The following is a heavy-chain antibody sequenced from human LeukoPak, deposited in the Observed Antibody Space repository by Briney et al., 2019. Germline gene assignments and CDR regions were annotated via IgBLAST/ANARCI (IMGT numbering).Heavy chain of an antibody. J-gene: IGHJ4*02. V-gene: IGHV1-69*06. D-gene: IGHD6-6*01. CDR2: IIPIFGTA. Sequence: VASVKVSCKASGGTFSSYAISWVRQAPGQGLEWMGGIIPIFGTANYAQKFQGRVTITADKSTSTAYMELSSLRSEDTAVYYCASSSIAARRILLGDYWGQGTLVTVSS. CDR1: GGTFSSYA. CDR3: ASSSIAARRILLGDY.